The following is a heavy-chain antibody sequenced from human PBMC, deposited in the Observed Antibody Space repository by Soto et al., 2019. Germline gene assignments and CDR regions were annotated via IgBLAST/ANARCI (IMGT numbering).Heavy chain of an antibody. CDR1: GGSISSSSYY. Sequence: PSETLSLTCTVSGGSISSSSYYWGWIRQPPGKGLEWIGSIYYSGSTNYNPSLKSRVTISVDTSKNQFSLKLSSVTAADTAVYYCARPAQLVTTYYFDYWGQGTLVTVSS. D-gene: IGHD6-13*01. V-gene: IGHV4-39*07. CDR2: IYYSGST. CDR3: ARPAQLVTTYYFDY. J-gene: IGHJ4*02.